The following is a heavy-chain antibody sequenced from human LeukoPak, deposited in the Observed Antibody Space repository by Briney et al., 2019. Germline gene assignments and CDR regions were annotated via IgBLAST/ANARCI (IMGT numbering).Heavy chain of an antibody. J-gene: IGHJ5*02. Sequence: GGSLRLSCAASGFTFSSYSMNWVRQAPGKGLEWVSSISSSSSYIYYADSVKGRFTISRDNAKNSLYLQMNSLRAEDTAVYYCASDYYDSSGYYSWFDPWGQGTLVTVSS. V-gene: IGHV3-21*01. D-gene: IGHD3-22*01. CDR2: ISSSSSYI. CDR3: ASDYYDSSGYYSWFDP. CDR1: GFTFSSYS.